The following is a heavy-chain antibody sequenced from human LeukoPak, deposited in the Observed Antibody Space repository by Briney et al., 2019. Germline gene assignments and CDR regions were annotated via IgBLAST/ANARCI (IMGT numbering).Heavy chain of an antibody. CDR2: IIPIFGTA. V-gene: IGHV1-69*06. J-gene: IGHJ4*02. D-gene: IGHD3-22*01. CDR3: ARDLAEYYDSSGYSIFGY. Sequence: GASVKVSCKASGGTFSSYAISWVRQAPGQGLEWMGWIIPIFGTANYAQKFQGRVTITADKSTSTAYMELSRLRSEDTAVYYCARDLAEYYDSSGYSIFGYWGQGTLVTVSS. CDR1: GGTFSSYA.